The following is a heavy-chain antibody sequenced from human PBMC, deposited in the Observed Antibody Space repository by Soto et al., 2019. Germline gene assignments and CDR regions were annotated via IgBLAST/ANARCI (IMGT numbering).Heavy chain of an antibody. Sequence: SETLSLTCAVYGGSFSGYYWSWIRQPPGKGLEWIGEINHSGSTNYNPSLKSRVTISVDTSKNQFSLKLSSVTAADTAVYYCARGRNIVVVVAAKSGGFDPWGQGTLVTVSS. CDR3: ARGRNIVVVVAAKSGGFDP. J-gene: IGHJ5*02. V-gene: IGHV4-34*01. D-gene: IGHD2-15*01. CDR1: GGSFSGYY. CDR2: INHSGST.